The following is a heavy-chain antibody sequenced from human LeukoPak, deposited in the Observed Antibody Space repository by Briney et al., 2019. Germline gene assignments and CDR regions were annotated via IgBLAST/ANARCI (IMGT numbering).Heavy chain of an antibody. CDR2: ISSSSSYI. D-gene: IGHD6-6*01. J-gene: IGHJ4*02. V-gene: IGHV3-21*01. CDR1: GFTFSSYS. CDR3: ARDIIAARYDY. Sequence: GGSLRLSCAASGFTFSSYSMNWVRQAPGKGLEWVSSISSSSSYIYYADSVKGRFTISRDNAKNSLYLQVNSLRAEDTAVYYCARDIIAARYDYWGQGTLVTVSS.